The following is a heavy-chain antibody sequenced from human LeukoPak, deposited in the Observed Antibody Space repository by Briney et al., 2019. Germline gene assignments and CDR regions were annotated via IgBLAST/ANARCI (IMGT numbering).Heavy chain of an antibody. V-gene: IGHV1-69*05. CDR2: IIPIFGTA. CDR1: GGTFSSYA. J-gene: IGHJ4*02. Sequence: ASVKVSCKASGGTFSSYAISWVRQAPGQGLEWMGGIIPIFGTANYAQKFQGRVTMTRDTSISTAYMELSRLRSDDTAVYYCARVGEYYDPFDYWGQGTLVTVSS. D-gene: IGHD3-22*01. CDR3: ARVGEYYDPFDY.